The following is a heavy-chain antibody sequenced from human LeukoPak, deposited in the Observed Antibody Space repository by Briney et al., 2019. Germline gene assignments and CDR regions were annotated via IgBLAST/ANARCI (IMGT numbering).Heavy chain of an antibody. Sequence: GASVKVSCKASGGTFSSYAISWVRQAPGQGREWMGRIIPILGIANYAQKFQGRVTITADKSTSTAYMELSSLRSEDTAVYYCARLLAVAGTDFYYYYGMDVWGQGTTVTVSS. CDR1: GGTFSSYA. CDR3: ARLLAVAGTDFYYYYGMDV. D-gene: IGHD6-19*01. V-gene: IGHV1-69*04. J-gene: IGHJ6*02. CDR2: IIPILGIA.